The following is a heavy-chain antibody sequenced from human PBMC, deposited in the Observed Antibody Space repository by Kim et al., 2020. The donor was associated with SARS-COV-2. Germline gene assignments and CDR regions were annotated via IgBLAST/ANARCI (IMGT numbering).Heavy chain of an antibody. CDR1: GYTFTSYG. J-gene: IGHJ4*02. Sequence: ASVKVSCKASGYTFTSYGISWVRQAPGQGLEWMGWISAYNGNTNYAQKLQGRVTMTTDTSTSTAYMELRSLRSDDTAVYYCARIRYGSVAAAGTDPHFEYWGQGTLVTVSS. D-gene: IGHD6-13*01. CDR3: ARIRYGSVAAAGTDPHFEY. CDR2: ISAYNGNT. V-gene: IGHV1-18*01.